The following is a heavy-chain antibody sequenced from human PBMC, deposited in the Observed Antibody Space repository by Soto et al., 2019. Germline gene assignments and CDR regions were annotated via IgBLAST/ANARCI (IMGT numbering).Heavy chain of an antibody. J-gene: IGHJ6*02. Sequence: ASVKVSCKASGYTFTGYYMHWVRQAPGQGLEWMGWINPNSGGTNYAQKFQGWVTMTRDTSINTAYMELSRLRSDDTAVYYCAREDTATQKYYGMDVWGQGTTVTVSS. D-gene: IGHD5-18*01. CDR3: AREDTATQKYYGMDV. V-gene: IGHV1-2*04. CDR2: INPNSGGT. CDR1: GYTFTGYY.